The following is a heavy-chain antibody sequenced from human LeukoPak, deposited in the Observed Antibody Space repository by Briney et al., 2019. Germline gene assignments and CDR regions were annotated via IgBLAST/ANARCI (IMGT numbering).Heavy chain of an antibody. J-gene: IGHJ4*02. CDR3: AKWGDYDVFTGYYDADY. V-gene: IGHV3-23*01. Sequence: GASLRLSCAASGFTFSNYAMSWVRQAPGKGLEWVSAITGSGGSTYYANSVKGRFTISRDNSKNTLYPQMNSLRAEDTAIYSCAKWGDYDVFTGYYDADYWGQGTLVTVSS. CDR2: ITGSGGST. CDR1: GFTFSNYA. D-gene: IGHD3-9*01.